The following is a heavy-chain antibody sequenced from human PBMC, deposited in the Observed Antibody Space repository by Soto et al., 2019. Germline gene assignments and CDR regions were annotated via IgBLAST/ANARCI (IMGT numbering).Heavy chain of an antibody. CDR2: IKSRTDGGTT. CDR1: GFTFSNAW. V-gene: IGHV3-15*01. J-gene: IGHJ4*02. D-gene: IGHD3-16*02. Sequence: EVQLVESGGGLVKPGGSLRLSCAASGFTFSNAWMSWVRQAPGKGLEWVGRIKSRTDGGTTNYAAPVKGRFTISRDDSKNTLYMQIIRLKTENTAVYYCTTDKVTFAGVIVIRLDDWGQGTLVTVSS. CDR3: TTDKVTFAGVIVIRLDD.